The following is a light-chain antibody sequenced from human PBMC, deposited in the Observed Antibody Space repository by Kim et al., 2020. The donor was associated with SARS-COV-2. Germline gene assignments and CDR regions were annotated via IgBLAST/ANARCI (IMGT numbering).Light chain of an antibody. CDR3: ATWDDNLSGWV. Sequence: QSVLTQPPSASGTPGQKFTISCSGSSSNIASFTVNWYQQFPGAAPKVLIYNNTQRPSGVPDRFSGSKSGTSASLAISGLRSEDDADYFCATWDDNLSGWVFGGATQLTVL. CDR1: SSNIASFT. CDR2: NNT. V-gene: IGLV1-44*01. J-gene: IGLJ3*02.